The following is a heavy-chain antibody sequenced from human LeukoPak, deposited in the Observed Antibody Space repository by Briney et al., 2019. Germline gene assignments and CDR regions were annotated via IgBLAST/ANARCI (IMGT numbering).Heavy chain of an antibody. V-gene: IGHV3-23*01. CDR2: ISGSGGST. Sequence: GGSLRLSCAASGFTFSSYAMSWVRQAPGKGLEWVSAISGSGGSTYYADSAKGRFTISRDNSKNTLYLQMNSLRAEDTAVYYCAKVFNQLYYFDYWGQGTLVTVSS. CDR3: AKVFNQLYYFDY. CDR1: GFTFSSYA. D-gene: IGHD2-2*01. J-gene: IGHJ4*02.